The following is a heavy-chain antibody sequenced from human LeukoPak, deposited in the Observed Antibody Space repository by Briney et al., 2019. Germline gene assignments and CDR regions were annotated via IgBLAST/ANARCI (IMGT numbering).Heavy chain of an antibody. V-gene: IGHV3-23*01. CDR2: ISRSGGST. Sequence: PGGSLTLSCAASGFTFSSYGMSWVRQAPGKGLEWVSAISRSGGSTYYADSVKGRFTISRDNSKNTLYLQMNSLRAEDTAVYYCAKEMYYDILAGYYKGLFDYWGQGTLVTVSS. CDR3: AKEMYYDILAGYYKGLFDY. J-gene: IGHJ4*02. CDR1: GFTFSSYG. D-gene: IGHD3-9*01.